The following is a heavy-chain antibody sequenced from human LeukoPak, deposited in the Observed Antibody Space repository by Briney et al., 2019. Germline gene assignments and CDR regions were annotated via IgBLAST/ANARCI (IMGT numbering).Heavy chain of an antibody. Sequence: SVKVSCKASGGTFSSYAISWVRQAPGQGLEWMGGIIPIFGTANYAQKFQGRVTITADESTSTAYMELSSLRSEDTAVYYCAKSGDCSSTSCRIGQPLDYWGQGTLVTVSS. CDR1: GGTFSSYA. CDR2: IIPIFGTA. CDR3: AKSGDCSSTSCRIGQPLDY. J-gene: IGHJ4*02. D-gene: IGHD2-2*01. V-gene: IGHV1-69*13.